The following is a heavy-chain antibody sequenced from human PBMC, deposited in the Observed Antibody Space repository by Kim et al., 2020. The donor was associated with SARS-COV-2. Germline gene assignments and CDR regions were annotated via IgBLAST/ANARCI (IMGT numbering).Heavy chain of an antibody. V-gene: IGHV3-11*04. CDR3: ARGTFGYSSSWYSSFDY. J-gene: IGHJ4*02. D-gene: IGHD6-13*01. Sequence: VKGRFTISRDNAKKSLYLQMNSLRAEDTAVYYCARGTFGYSSSWYSSFDYWGQGTLVTVSS.